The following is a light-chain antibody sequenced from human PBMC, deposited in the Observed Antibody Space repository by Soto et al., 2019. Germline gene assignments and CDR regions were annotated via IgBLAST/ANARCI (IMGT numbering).Light chain of an antibody. J-gene: IGKJ4*01. V-gene: IGKV1-17*01. Sequence: DIQMTQSPSSLSASVGDRVTITCRASQSIRNDLGWYQQKSGKAPRRLIYAASTLQTGVSSRFSGSGSGREFTLTISGLQPEDFATYYCLHQNSYLALSFGGGTKVE. CDR2: AAS. CDR1: QSIRND. CDR3: LHQNSYLALS.